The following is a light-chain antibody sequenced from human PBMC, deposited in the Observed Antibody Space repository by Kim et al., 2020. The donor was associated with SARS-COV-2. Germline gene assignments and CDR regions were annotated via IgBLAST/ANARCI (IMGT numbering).Light chain of an antibody. CDR3: QKYSTAPWT. CDR1: QCLANQ. J-gene: IGKJ1*01. CDR2: GAS. V-gene: IGKV1-27*01. Sequence: ATVGDRVTITRRARQCLANQLSWYQQKPVKVPKLLFTGASTLQSGVPFRFSGSGSGTDFTLTIDSLQPEDVAVYYCQKYSTAPWTFGQGTKVDIK.